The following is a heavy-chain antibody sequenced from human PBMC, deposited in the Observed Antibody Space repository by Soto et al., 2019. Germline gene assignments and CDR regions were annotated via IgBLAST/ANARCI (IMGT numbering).Heavy chain of an antibody. CDR3: ATRITVFGLLIPPFDP. D-gene: IGHD3-3*01. J-gene: IGHJ5*02. CDR1: GGSVTSYY. CDR2: INDTGGT. V-gene: IGHV4-34*01. Sequence: SETLSLTCAVSGGSVTSYYWNWIRQPPGKGLEWIGEINDTGGTHYNPSLKSRVTMSVDTSKNQFSLRLSSVTAADTAIYYCATRITVFGLLIPPFDPWGQGTQVT.